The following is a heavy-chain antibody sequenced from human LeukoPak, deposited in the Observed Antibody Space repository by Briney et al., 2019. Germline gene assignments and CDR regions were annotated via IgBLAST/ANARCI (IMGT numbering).Heavy chain of an antibody. J-gene: IGHJ6*03. Sequence: SETLSLTCTVSGGSISSSSYYWGWIRQPPGKGLEWIGSIYYSGSTYYNPSLKSRVTISVDTSKNQFSLKLSSVTAADTAVYYCASSNSETFPGYHYYYMDVWGKGTTVTVSS. D-gene: IGHD2/OR15-2a*01. CDR1: GGSISSSSYY. CDR3: ASSNSETFPGYHYYYMDV. CDR2: IYYSGST. V-gene: IGHV4-39*01.